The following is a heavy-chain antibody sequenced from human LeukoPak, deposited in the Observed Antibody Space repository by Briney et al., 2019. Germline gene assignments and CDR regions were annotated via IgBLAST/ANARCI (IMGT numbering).Heavy chain of an antibody. CDR2: INHSGST. CDR1: GGSFSGYY. CDR3: ARVLHGGNLRNIWYFDL. V-gene: IGHV4-34*01. Sequence: SETLSLTCAVYGGSFSGYYWSWIRQPPGKGLEWIGEINHSGSTNYNPSLKSRVTISVDTSKNQFSLKLSSVTAADTAVYYCARVLHGGNLRNIWYFDLWGRGTLVTVSS. J-gene: IGHJ2*01. D-gene: IGHD4-23*01.